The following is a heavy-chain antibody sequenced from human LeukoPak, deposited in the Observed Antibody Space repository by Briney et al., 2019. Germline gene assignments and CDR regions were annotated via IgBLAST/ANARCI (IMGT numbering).Heavy chain of an antibody. CDR3: ARGRDWNYVSFPDY. D-gene: IGHD1-7*01. Sequence: GGSLRLSCAASGFTFSDYYMSWIRQAPGKGLEWVSYISRSGSSVYYADSMKGRFTISRDNAKNSLYLQVNSLRAEDTAVYYCARGRDWNYVSFPDYWAREPWSPSPQ. J-gene: IGHJ4*02. CDR1: GFTFSDYY. V-gene: IGHV3-11*01. CDR2: ISRSGSSV.